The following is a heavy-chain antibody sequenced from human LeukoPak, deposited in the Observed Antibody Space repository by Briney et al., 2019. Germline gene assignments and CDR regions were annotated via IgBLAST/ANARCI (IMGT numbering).Heavy chain of an antibody. CDR2: INSDGSSI. CDR3: AREGRVSGYDFDC. J-gene: IGHJ4*02. CDR1: GFTFSSYW. D-gene: IGHD5-12*01. Sequence: GGSLRLSCAASGFTFSSYWMHWVRQAPGKGLVWVSRINSDGSSITYADSVKGRFTIARDNAKNTLYLQMNSLRVEDTAVYYCAREGRVSGYDFDCWGQGTLVTVSS. V-gene: IGHV3-74*03.